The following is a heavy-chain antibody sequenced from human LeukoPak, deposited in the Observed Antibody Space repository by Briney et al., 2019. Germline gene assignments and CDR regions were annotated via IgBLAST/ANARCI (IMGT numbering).Heavy chain of an antibody. V-gene: IGHV3-30-3*01. CDR2: ISYDGSNK. D-gene: IGHD3-3*01. CDR1: GFTFSSYA. CDR3: ARGGDDFWSGSDFDY. Sequence: GGSLRLSCAASGFTFSSYAMHWVRQAPGKGLEWVAVISYDGSNKYYADSVKGRFTISRDNSKNTLYLQMNSLRAEDTAVYYCARGGDDFWSGSDFDYWGQGTLVTVSS. J-gene: IGHJ4*02.